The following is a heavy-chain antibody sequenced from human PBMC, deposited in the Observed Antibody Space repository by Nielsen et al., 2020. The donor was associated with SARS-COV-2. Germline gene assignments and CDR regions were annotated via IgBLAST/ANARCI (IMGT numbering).Heavy chain of an antibody. V-gene: IGHV3-7*01. CDR1: GFIFSYSP. Sequence: GESLKISCATSGFIFSYSPMTWVRQAPGKGLEWVATIKPDGGDRFYVDSVKGRFAISRDNTKNSLSPQMNSLRADDTAVYYCAVGPLEYWGQGTVVTVSS. CDR3: AVGPLEY. J-gene: IGHJ4*02. D-gene: IGHD3-10*01. CDR2: IKPDGGDR.